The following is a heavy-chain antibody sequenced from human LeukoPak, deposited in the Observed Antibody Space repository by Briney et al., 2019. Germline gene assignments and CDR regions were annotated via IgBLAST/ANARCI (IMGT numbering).Heavy chain of an antibody. Sequence: GGSLRLSCAASGFTFDAYWMSWVRQAPGKGLEWVANIKQDGNEKYYVDSVKGRFTIYGDNAKNSLYLQMNSLRADDTAVYYCARDPLTQNDYWGQGTLVAVSS. CDR1: GFTFDAYW. D-gene: IGHD1-14*01. V-gene: IGHV3-7*01. CDR3: ARDPLTQNDY. CDR2: IKQDGNEK. J-gene: IGHJ4*02.